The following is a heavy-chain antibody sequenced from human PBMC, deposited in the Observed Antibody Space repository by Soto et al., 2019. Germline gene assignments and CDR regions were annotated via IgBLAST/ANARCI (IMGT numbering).Heavy chain of an antibody. D-gene: IGHD3-3*01. V-gene: IGHV3-74*01. Sequence: HPGGSLRLSCADSGFTFSSYWMHWVRQAPGKGLVWVSHINGDGSSTSYADSVKGRFTISRDNAKNTLYLQLNSLRAEDTAVYFCARDGDYNWFDPWGQGTLVTVSS. J-gene: IGHJ5*02. CDR1: GFTFSSYW. CDR2: INGDGSST. CDR3: ARDGDYNWFDP.